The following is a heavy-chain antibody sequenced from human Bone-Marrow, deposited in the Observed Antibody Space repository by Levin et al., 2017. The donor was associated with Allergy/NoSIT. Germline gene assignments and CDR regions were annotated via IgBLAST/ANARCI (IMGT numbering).Heavy chain of an antibody. CDR1: GFSFSDYD. CDR2: ISSGSAYK. Sequence: GGSLRLSCAASGFSFSDYDMNWVRQVPGKGLEWVSSISSGSAYKYYGDSVKGRFTISRDNAKRSVHLQMNSLRAEDTAVYYCAREKSRTFYDMSTGSQLGLFDAWGQGTLVTVSS. CDR3: AREKSRTFYDMSTGSQLGLFDA. J-gene: IGHJ5*02. V-gene: IGHV3-21*01. D-gene: IGHD3-9*01.